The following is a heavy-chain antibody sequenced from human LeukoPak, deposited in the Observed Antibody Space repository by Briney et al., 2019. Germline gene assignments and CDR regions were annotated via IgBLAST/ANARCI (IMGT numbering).Heavy chain of an antibody. Sequence: GGSLRLSCAASGFTFSDYSMNWVRQAPGKGLEWISYIGIDSGNTNYADSVKGRFTISGDKAKNSLYLQMNSLRVEDTAVYYCARDDYGSGSSPSWFDPWGQGTLVTVSS. CDR1: GFTFSDYS. CDR3: ARDDYGSGSSPSWFDP. CDR2: IGIDSGNT. D-gene: IGHD3-10*01. J-gene: IGHJ5*02. V-gene: IGHV3-48*01.